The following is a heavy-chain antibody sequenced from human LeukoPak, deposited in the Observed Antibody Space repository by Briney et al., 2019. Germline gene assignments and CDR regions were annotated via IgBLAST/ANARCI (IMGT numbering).Heavy chain of an antibody. Sequence: GGSLRLSCTVSGFTVSSNSMSWVRQAPGKGLEWVSFIYTTGNTHNSDSVKGRFTISRDNAKNTLYLQMNSLKTEDTAVYYCTARPRIDYWGQGTLVTVSS. J-gene: IGHJ4*02. V-gene: IGHV3-53*01. CDR2: IYTTGNT. CDR1: GFTVSSNS. CDR3: TARPRIDY.